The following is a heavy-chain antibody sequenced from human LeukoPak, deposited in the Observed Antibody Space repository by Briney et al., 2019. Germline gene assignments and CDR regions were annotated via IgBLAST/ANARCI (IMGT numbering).Heavy chain of an antibody. Sequence: PGGSLRLSCAASGFTFSNYWMGWVRQPPGKGLQWVANIKEDGTEKYYVDSVKGRFTISRDNAENSVYLQMNSLRVEDTAVYYCARETPRRGETRDGYRWGQGTVVTVSS. CDR1: GFTFSNYW. J-gene: IGHJ4*02. D-gene: IGHD5-24*01. V-gene: IGHV3-7*01. CDR2: IKEDGTEK. CDR3: ARETPRRGETRDGYR.